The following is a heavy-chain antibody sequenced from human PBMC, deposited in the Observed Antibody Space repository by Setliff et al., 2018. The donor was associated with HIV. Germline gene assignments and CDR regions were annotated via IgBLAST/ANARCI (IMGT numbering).Heavy chain of an antibody. Sequence: SETLSLTCAVYGGSCSGFYWSWIRQAPGKGLEWIGEINHSGKTNYNPSLKSRITLSVDTSENQFALKLASVTAADTAVYYCARGFTIFGVGFSADPTGNWFDPWGQGTLVTVS. V-gene: IGHV4-34*01. CDR3: ARGFTIFGVGFSADPTGNWFDP. J-gene: IGHJ5*02. CDR1: GGSCSGFY. D-gene: IGHD3-3*01. CDR2: INHSGKT.